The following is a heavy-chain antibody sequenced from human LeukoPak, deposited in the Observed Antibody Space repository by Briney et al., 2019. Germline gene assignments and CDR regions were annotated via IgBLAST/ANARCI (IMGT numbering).Heavy chain of an antibody. CDR2: INHGSSP. J-gene: IGHJ4*02. CDR1: GGPFTDYY. CDR3: AGLAGGVRPCDY. D-gene: IGHD3-16*01. V-gene: IGHV4-34*01. Sequence: PWETLSLTCASLGGPFTDYYWSWIRQPPGKGLEWIGAINHGSSPNSNPSLQSRVNMSVDNSNNQFLLEQSSVTAADTALYYCAGLAGGVRPCDYWGRGTLVTVS.